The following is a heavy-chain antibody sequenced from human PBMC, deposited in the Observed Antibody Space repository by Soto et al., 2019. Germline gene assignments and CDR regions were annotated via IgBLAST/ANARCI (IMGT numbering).Heavy chain of an antibody. CDR2: IWHDGSNK. V-gene: IGHV3-33*01. J-gene: IGHJ4*02. Sequence: VQLVESGGGVVQPGTSLRLSCVASGSTFSNYGMHWVRQAPGKGPQWVAVIWHDGSNKSYGESVKGRFTISRDNSKNTLYLDINSLRAEDTAVYYCARDGGSHGPSYFDSWGQGSLVIVSS. CDR3: ARDGGSHGPSYFDS. D-gene: IGHD3-16*01. CDR1: GSTFSNYG.